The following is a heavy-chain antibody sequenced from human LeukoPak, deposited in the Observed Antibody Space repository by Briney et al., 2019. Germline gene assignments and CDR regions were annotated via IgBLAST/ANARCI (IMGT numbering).Heavy chain of an antibody. CDR1: GGTFSSYA. CDR3: ARVPKNTIYGTDV. CDR2: INPSGGST. J-gene: IGHJ6*02. D-gene: IGHD1/OR15-1a*01. Sequence: ASVKVSCKASGGTFSSYAISWVRQAPGQGLEWMGIINPSGGSTSYAQKFQGRVTMTRDTSTSTVYMELSSLRSEDTAVYYCARVPKNTIYGTDVWGQGTTVTVSS. V-gene: IGHV1-46*01.